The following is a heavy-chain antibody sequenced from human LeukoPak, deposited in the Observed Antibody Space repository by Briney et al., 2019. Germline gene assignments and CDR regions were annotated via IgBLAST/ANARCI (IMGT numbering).Heavy chain of an antibody. CDR2: ISSSGSSI. D-gene: IGHD1-26*01. V-gene: IGHV3-11*01. CDR3: AREGASRRRVDAFDI. Sequence: PGGSLRLSCAASGFTFSFYWMSWVRQAPGKGLEWVSYISSSGSSIYYADSVKGRFTISRDNAKNSLYLQVNSLRDEDTAVYYCAREGASRRRVDAFDIWGQGTMVTVSS. J-gene: IGHJ3*02. CDR1: GFTFSFYW.